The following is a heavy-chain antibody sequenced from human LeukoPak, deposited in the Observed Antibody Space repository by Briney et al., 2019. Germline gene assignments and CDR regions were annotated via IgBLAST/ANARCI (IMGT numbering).Heavy chain of an antibody. CDR3: AKEDLGHYDILTGSPLG. V-gene: IGHV3-30*02. CDR2: IRYDGSNK. Sequence: GGSLRLSCAASGFTFSSYGMHWVRQAPGKGLEWVAFIRYDGSNKYYADSVKGRFTISRDNSKNTLYLQMNSLRAEDTAVYYCAKEDLGHYDILTGSPLGWGQGTMVTVSS. D-gene: IGHD3-9*01. J-gene: IGHJ3*01. CDR1: GFTFSSYG.